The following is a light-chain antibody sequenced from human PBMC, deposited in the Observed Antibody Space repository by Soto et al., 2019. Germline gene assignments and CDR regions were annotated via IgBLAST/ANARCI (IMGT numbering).Light chain of an antibody. CDR2: EVS. Sequence: QSVLTQPASVAGSPGQSITISCTGTSSAVGGYDYVSWYQLHPGKAPILMVFEVSNRPSGASSRFSGSKSGNTASLTISALQAEDEADYFCSSYSISTAYLYGTGTKATVL. J-gene: IGLJ1*01. CDR1: SSAVGGYDY. CDR3: SSYSISTAYL. V-gene: IGLV2-14*01.